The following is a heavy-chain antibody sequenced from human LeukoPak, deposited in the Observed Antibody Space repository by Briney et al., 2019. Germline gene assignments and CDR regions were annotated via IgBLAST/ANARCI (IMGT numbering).Heavy chain of an antibody. J-gene: IGHJ4*02. CDR1: GYTFTGYY. V-gene: IGHV1-2*02. Sequence: ASVKVSFTASGYTFTGYYMHWVRQAPGQGLEWMGWINPNSGGTNYAQKFQGRVTMTRDTSISTAYMELSRLRSDDTAVYYCARDPPSYSSSQPFDYWGQGTLVTVSS. CDR2: INPNSGGT. CDR3: ARDPPSYSSSQPFDY. D-gene: IGHD6-13*01.